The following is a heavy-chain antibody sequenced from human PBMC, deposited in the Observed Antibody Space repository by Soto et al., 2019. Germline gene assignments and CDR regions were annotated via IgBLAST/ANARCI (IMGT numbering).Heavy chain of an antibody. V-gene: IGHV1-18*01. J-gene: IGHJ4*02. CDR3: ARVKSRSGDFWSGYYNSDFDY. CDR2: ISAYNGNT. Sequence: AASVKVSCKASGYTFTSYGISWVRQAPGQGLEWMGWISAYNGNTNYAQKLQGRVTMTTDTSTSTAYMELRGLRSDDTAVYYCARVKSRSGDFWSGYYNSDFDYWGQGTLVTVSS. D-gene: IGHD3-3*01. CDR1: GYTFTSYG.